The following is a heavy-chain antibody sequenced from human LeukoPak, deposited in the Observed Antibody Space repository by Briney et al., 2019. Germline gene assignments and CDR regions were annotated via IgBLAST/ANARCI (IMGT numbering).Heavy chain of an antibody. CDR2: IYYSGST. CDR3: TRVGGYDFWSGLNWFDP. J-gene: IGHJ5*02. CDR1: GGSISSYY. Sequence: SETLSLTCTVSGGSISSYYWSWIRQPPGKGLEWIGYIYYSGSTNYNPSLKSRVTISVDTSKYQFSLKLSSVTAADTAVYYCTRVGGYDFWSGLNWFDPWGQGTLVTVSS. D-gene: IGHD3-3*01. V-gene: IGHV4-59*01.